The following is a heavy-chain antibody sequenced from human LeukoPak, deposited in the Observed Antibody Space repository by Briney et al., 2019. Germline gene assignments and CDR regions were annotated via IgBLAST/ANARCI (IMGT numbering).Heavy chain of an antibody. CDR3: ARGRVPTAT. Sequence: SETLSLTCTVSGASISSYYWSWIRQPPGKGLEWIGYIYYSESTNYNPSLKSRVTISVDTSKNHFSLKPTSVTAADTAVYYCARGRVPTATWGQGTLVTVSS. D-gene: IGHD2-2*01. J-gene: IGHJ5*02. CDR2: IYYSEST. CDR1: GASISSYY. V-gene: IGHV4-59*01.